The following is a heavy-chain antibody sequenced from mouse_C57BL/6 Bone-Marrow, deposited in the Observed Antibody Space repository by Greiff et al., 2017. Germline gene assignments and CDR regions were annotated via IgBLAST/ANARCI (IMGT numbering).Heavy chain of an antibody. Sequence: SGPVLVKPGASVKMSCKASGYTFTDYYMNWVKQSHGKSLEWIGVINPYNGGTSYNQKFKGKATLTVDKSSSTAYMELNSLTSEDSAVYYCARETTVVARDWYFDVWGTGTTVTVSS. CDR2: INPYNGGT. CDR3: ARETTVVARDWYFDV. CDR1: GYTFTDYY. V-gene: IGHV1-19*01. D-gene: IGHD1-1*01. J-gene: IGHJ1*03.